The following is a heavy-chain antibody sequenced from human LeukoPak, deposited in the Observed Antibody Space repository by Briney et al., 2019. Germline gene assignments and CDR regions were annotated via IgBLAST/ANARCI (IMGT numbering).Heavy chain of an antibody. D-gene: IGHD2/OR15-2a*01. Sequence: GGSLRLSCGASGFTFSTYAMNWVRQAPGKGLEWVSVISVSGLSTYYGDSVKGRFTISRDNSKNTLYLQMNSLAAEDTGVYYGSKSRDSNSYHTDDAFEVWGQGTMVTVSS. CDR3: SKSRDSNSYHTDDAFEV. CDR1: GFTFSTYA. CDR2: ISVSGLST. J-gene: IGHJ3*01. V-gene: IGHV3-23*01.